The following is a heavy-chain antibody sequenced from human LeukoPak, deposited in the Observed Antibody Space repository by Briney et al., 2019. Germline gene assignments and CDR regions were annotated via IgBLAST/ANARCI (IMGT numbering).Heavy chain of an antibody. Sequence: AETLSLTCTVSGGSISIYYWNWIRQPPGKGLEWIGYIYNSGSTNYNPSLKSRVTMSVNTSKNQFSLNLSSVTAADTAVYYCARGNKRAIDYWGQGTLVTVSS. CDR2: IYNSGST. CDR1: GGSISIYY. J-gene: IGHJ4*02. V-gene: IGHV4-59*01. D-gene: IGHD4-23*01. CDR3: ARGNKRAIDY.